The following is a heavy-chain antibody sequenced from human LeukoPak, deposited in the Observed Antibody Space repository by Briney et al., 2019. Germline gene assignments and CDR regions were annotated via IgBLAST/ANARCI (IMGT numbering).Heavy chain of an antibody. CDR3: AKGRHYSDSSAYEFDY. J-gene: IGHJ4*02. D-gene: IGHD3-22*01. CDR1: GFTFDDYA. V-gene: IGHV3-43D*03. Sequence: GGSLRLSCAASGFTFDDYAMHWVRQAPGKGLEWVSLISWDGGSTYYADSVKGRFTISRDNSKNSVYLQMSSLRVEDTALYYCAKGRHYSDSSAYEFDYWGQGTLVTVSS. CDR2: ISWDGGST.